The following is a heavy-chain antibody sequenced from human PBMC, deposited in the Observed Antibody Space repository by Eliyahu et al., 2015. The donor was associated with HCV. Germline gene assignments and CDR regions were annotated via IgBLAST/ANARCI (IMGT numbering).Heavy chain of an antibody. V-gene: IGHV4-34*02. J-gene: IGHJ4*02. CDR1: GGSFSAYY. CDR2: IHHGGST. CDR3: ARGGSIGWFAFDY. Sequence: QVQLQQWGAGLLKPSETLSLTCAVYGGSFSAYYWSWIRQPPGKGLEWIGEIHHGGSTNYNPSLKSRVTISVDTSRNQSSLNLNSVTAADTAVYYCARGGSIGWFAFDYWGPGTLLTVSS. D-gene: IGHD6-19*01.